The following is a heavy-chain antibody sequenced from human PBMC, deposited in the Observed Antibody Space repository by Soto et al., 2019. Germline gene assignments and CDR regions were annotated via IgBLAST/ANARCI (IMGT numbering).Heavy chain of an antibody. CDR2: IIPIFGTA. D-gene: IGHD3-10*01. CDR1: GGTFRSYA. Sequence: ASVKASCKASGGTFRSYAISWVRQAPGQGLEWMGGIIPIFGTANYAQKFQGRVTITADESTSTAYMELSSLRSEDTAVYYCARGSIRYYGSGSYFFGHDFQRRDVSWFDPWGQGTLVPVSS. CDR3: ARGSIRYYGSGSYFFGHDFQRRDVSWFDP. J-gene: IGHJ5*02. V-gene: IGHV1-69*13.